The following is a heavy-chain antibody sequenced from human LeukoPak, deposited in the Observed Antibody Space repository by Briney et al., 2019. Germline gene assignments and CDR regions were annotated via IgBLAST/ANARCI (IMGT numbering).Heavy chain of an antibody. CDR1: GFTFSNAW. CDR2: MESRSDGGST. CDR3: TTLDGDYAPDY. D-gene: IGHD4-17*01. J-gene: IGHJ4*02. V-gene: IGHV3-15*04. Sequence: GGSLRLSCAGSGFTFSNAWMSWVRQAPGKGLEWVGRMESRSDGGSTDYAAPVKGRFTISRDDSKNTLFLQINSLKTEDTAVYYCTTLDGDYAPDYWGQGTLVTVSS.